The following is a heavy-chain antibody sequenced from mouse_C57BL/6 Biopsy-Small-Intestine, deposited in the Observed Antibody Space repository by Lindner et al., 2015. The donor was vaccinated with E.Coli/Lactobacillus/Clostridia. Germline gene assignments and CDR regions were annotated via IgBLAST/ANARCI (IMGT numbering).Heavy chain of an antibody. V-gene: IGHV1-80*01. CDR3: AREDYGSNHWYLDV. Sequence: VQLQESGAELVKPGASVKISCKASGYAFSSYWMNWVKQRPGKGLEWIGQIYPGDGDTKYNGKFKGKATLTADKSSSTAYMQLSSLTSEDSAVYFCAREDYGSNHWYLDVWGTGTTVTVSS. J-gene: IGHJ1*03. D-gene: IGHD1-1*01. CDR2: IYPGDGDT. CDR1: GYAFSSYW.